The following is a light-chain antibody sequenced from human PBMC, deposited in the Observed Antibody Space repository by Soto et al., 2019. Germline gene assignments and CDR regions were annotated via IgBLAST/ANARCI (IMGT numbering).Light chain of an antibody. CDR1: QCITSY. V-gene: IGKV1-9*01. CDR3: QQYDTYWT. Sequence: IQLTQAPSSLSASVRDRVTITFRASQCITSYLAWYQQRPGKAPGLLIYSASTLKSGVPLRFSGSGSGTEFTLTINSLQPDDFATYYCQQYDTYWTFGQGTKVDIK. CDR2: SAS. J-gene: IGKJ1*01.